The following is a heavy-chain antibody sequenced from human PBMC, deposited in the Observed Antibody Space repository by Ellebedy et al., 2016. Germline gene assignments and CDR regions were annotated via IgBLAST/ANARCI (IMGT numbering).Heavy chain of an antibody. CDR2: IKHDGSEK. CDR3: ARERVDIVATIVIYYGMDV. J-gene: IGHJ6*02. D-gene: IGHD5-12*01. V-gene: IGHV3-7*01. CDR1: GFTFSSYW. Sequence: GESLKISXAASGFTFSSYWMSWVRQAPGKGLEWVANIKHDGSEKYYVDSVKGRFTISRDNAKNSLYLQMNSLRAEDTAVYYCARERVDIVATIVIYYGMDVWGQGTTVTVSS.